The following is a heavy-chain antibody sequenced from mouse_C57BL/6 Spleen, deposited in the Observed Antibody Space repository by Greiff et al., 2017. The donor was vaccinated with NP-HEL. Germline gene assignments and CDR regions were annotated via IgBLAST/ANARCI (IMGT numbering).Heavy chain of an antibody. CDR3: ARDYGSSYVYAMDY. CDR2: IYPGDGDT. CDR1: GYAFSSYW. V-gene: IGHV1-80*01. D-gene: IGHD1-1*01. J-gene: IGHJ4*01. Sequence: LKQSGASVKISCKASGYAFSSYWMNWVKQRPGKGLEWIGQIYPGDGDTNYNGKFKGKATLTADKSSSTAYMQLSSLTSEDSEVYFCARDYGSSYVYAMDYWGQGTSVTVSS.